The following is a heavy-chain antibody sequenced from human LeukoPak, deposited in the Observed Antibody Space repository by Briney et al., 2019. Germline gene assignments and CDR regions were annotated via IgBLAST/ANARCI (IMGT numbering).Heavy chain of an antibody. Sequence: SETLSLTCAVYGGSFSGYYWSWIRQPPGKGLEWIGYIYYSGSTYYNPSLKSRVTISVDTSKNQFSLKLSSVTAADTAVYYCATASGYARRNWFDPWGQGTLVTVSS. V-gene: IGHV4-30-4*08. CDR2: IYYSGST. CDR1: GGSFSGYY. CDR3: ATASGYARRNWFDP. J-gene: IGHJ5*02. D-gene: IGHD5-12*01.